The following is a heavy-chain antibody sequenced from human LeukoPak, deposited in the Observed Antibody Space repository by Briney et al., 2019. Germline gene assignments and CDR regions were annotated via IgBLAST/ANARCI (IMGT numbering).Heavy chain of an antibody. Sequence: GGSLRLSCAASGFTFSSYSMNWVRQAPGKGLEWVSSISSSSSYIYYADSVKGRFTISRDNAKNSLYLQMNRLRAEDTAVYYCARVGYSTVYYYYGMDVWGQGTTVTVSS. D-gene: IGHD4-11*01. J-gene: IGHJ6*02. CDR1: GFTFSSYS. V-gene: IGHV3-21*01. CDR2: ISSSSSYI. CDR3: ARVGYSTVYYYYGMDV.